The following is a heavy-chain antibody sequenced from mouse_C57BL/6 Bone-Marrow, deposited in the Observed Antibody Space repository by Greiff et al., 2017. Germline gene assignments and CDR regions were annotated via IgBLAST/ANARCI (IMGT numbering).Heavy chain of an antibody. V-gene: IGHV5-9*01. J-gene: IGHJ1*03. D-gene: IGHD1-1*01. Sequence: EVQLVESGGGLVKPGGSLKLSCAASGFPFSRYTMSWVRQTPEKRLEWVATISGGGGNTYYPDSVKGRFTISRDNAKNTLSLQMSSLRSEDTALYYCARHDYYGSSHYWYFDVWGTGTTVTVSS. CDR1: GFPFSRYT. CDR2: ISGGGGNT. CDR3: ARHDYYGSSHYWYFDV.